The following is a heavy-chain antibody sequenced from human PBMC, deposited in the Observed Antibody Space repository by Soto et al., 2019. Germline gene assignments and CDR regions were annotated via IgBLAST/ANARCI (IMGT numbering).Heavy chain of an antibody. CDR2: INDSGNI. CDR3: ARGLILWFGELSRRGGYYYYMDV. Sequence: QVQLQQWGAGLLKPSVTLSLTCAVYGGSFSGYQWSWIRQTPGKGLEWIGEINDSGNINYNPSLKSRVSIFVDTAKKQISLKLSSVTAADTAVYYCARGLILWFGELSRRGGYYYYMDVWGKGTTVTVSS. D-gene: IGHD3-10*01. J-gene: IGHJ6*03. V-gene: IGHV4-34*01. CDR1: GGSFSGYQ.